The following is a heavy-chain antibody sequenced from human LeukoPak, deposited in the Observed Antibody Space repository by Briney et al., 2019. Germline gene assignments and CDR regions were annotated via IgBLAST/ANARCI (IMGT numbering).Heavy chain of an antibody. D-gene: IGHD3-10*01. Sequence: PSETLSLTCSVSGGSISSYYWSWIRQPPGKGLEWIGYIYYSGSTNYNPSLKSRVTISVDTSKNQFSLKLSSVTAADTAVYYCARDSRYAGSVFDYWGQETLVTVSS. V-gene: IGHV4-59*01. CDR1: GGSISSYY. J-gene: IGHJ4*02. CDR3: ARDSRYAGSVFDY. CDR2: IYYSGST.